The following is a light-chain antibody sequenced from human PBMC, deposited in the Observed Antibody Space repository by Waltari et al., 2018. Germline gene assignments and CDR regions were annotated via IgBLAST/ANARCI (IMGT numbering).Light chain of an antibody. CDR1: SGINVGTYR. Sequence: QAVLTQPSSLSASPGASASLTCTLRSGINVGTYRVYCYQHKPGSRPQYLLRYKSDSDKQQGSGVPSRFSASKDASANAGILLISGLQSEDEADYYCMIWHTSAWVFGGGTKLTVL. J-gene: IGLJ3*02. V-gene: IGLV5-45*03. CDR2: YKSDSDK. CDR3: MIWHTSAWV.